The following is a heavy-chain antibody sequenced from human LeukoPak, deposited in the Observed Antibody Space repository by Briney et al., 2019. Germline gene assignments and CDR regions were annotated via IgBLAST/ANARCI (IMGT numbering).Heavy chain of an antibody. CDR2: ISSSSSDI. Sequence: GGSLRLSCAASGFTFSSYSMNWVRQAPGKGLEWVSSISSSSSDIYYSNSVKGRFTISRDKAKNSLYLQMNSLRAEDTAVYYCARGGFGNDYWGQGTLVTVSS. J-gene: IGHJ4*02. CDR3: ARGGFGNDY. V-gene: IGHV3-21*01. CDR1: GFTFSSYS. D-gene: IGHD3-16*01.